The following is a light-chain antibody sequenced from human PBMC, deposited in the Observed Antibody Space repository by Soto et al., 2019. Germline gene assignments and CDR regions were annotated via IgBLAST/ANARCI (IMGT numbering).Light chain of an antibody. J-gene: IGKJ1*01. CDR1: ESIRTW. V-gene: IGKV1-5*01. CDR3: QQYHNYPRT. Sequence: DIQMTQSPSTLSASIGDRVTITCRASESIRTWLAWYQHKPGKAPKFLIYDASSLESGVLSRFSGSGSGTEFTLTISNLQPDDFATYFCQQYHNYPRTFGQGTKVEIK. CDR2: DAS.